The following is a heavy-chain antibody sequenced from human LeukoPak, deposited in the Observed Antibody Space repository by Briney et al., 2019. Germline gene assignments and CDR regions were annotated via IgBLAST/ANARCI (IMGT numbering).Heavy chain of an antibody. CDR1: GCTFTGYY. CDR2: INPNSGGT. CDR3: ARDEWMAGGYYMDV. J-gene: IGHJ6*03. Sequence: ASVKVSCKASGCTFTGYYMHWVRQAPGQGLEWMGWINPNSGGTNYAQKFQGRVTMTRDTSISTAYMELSRLRSDDTAVYYCARDEWMAGGYYMDVWGKGTTVTVSS. V-gene: IGHV1-2*02. D-gene: IGHD6-19*01.